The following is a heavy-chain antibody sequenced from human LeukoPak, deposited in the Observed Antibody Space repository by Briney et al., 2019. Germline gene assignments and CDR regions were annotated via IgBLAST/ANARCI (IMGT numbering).Heavy chain of an antibody. D-gene: IGHD4-17*01. Sequence: GASVKVSCKASGDTFSSYTISWVRQAPGQGLEWMGRIIPILGIANYAQKFQGRVTITADKSTSTAYMELSSLRSEDTAVYYCARDLADGDYYYYGMDVWGKGTTVTVSS. CDR2: IIPILGIA. CDR3: ARDLADGDYYYYGMDV. J-gene: IGHJ6*04. CDR1: GDTFSSYT. V-gene: IGHV1-69*04.